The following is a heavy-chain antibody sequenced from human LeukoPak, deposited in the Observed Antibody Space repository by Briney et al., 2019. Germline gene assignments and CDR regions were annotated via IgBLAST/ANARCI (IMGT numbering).Heavy chain of an antibody. CDR1: GFTFSDYY. Sequence: GGSLRLSCAASGFTFSDYYMSWIRQAPGKGLEWVSYISSSGSTIYYADSVKGRFTISRDNAKNTLYLQMNSLRAEDTAVYYCAKALQLFPLGAFDIWGQGTMVTVSS. D-gene: IGHD1-1*01. V-gene: IGHV3-11*01. CDR3: AKALQLFPLGAFDI. J-gene: IGHJ3*02. CDR2: ISSSGSTI.